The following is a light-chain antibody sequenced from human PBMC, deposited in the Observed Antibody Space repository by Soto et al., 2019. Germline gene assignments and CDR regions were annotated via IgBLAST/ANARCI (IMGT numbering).Light chain of an antibody. CDR1: QSVSSSY. CDR3: QQYGSWWT. V-gene: IGKV3-20*01. J-gene: IGKJ1*01. CDR2: GAS. Sequence: EMVLTQSPGTLSLSPGGRATLSCRASQSVSSSYLAWYQQKPGQAPRLLIYGASSRATGIPDRFSGSGSGTDFTLTISRLEPEDFAVYYCQQYGSWWTFGQGTKVDIK.